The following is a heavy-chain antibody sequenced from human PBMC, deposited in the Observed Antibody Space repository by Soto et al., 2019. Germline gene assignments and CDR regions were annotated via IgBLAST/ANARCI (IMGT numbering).Heavy chain of an antibody. CDR1: GFTFSDYS. V-gene: IGHV3-21*01. J-gene: IGHJ4*02. CDR3: ARATTWKGFDY. Sequence: AGGSLRLSCAASGFTFSDYSMNWVRQAPGKGLEWVSSISSSGSYIYYADSVKARFTISRDNAKNSLYMQMNSLRAEDTAVYYCARATTWKGFDYWGQGTLVTVSS. D-gene: IGHD4-17*01. CDR2: ISSSGSYI.